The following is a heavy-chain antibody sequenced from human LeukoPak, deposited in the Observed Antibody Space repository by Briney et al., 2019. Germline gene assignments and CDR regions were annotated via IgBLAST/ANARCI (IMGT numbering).Heavy chain of an antibody. CDR3: ARGDFWSGSIDY. CDR1: GGSISSYY. CDR2: IYYSGST. V-gene: IGHV4-59*08. J-gene: IGHJ4*02. D-gene: IGHD3-3*01. Sequence: SETLSLTCTVSGGSISSYYWSWIRQPPGKGLEWIGYIYYSGSTYYNPSLKSRVTISVDTSKNQFSLKLSSVTAADTAVYYCARGDFWSGSIDYWGQGTLVTVSS.